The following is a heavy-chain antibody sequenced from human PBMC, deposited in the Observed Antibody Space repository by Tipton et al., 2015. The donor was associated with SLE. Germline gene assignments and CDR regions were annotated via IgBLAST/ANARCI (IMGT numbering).Heavy chain of an antibody. V-gene: IGHV4-34*01. CDR1: GGSLSGYY. CDR2: INYSGST. D-gene: IGHD3/OR15-3a*01. J-gene: IGHJ6*03. Sequence: TLSLTCAVYGGSLSGYYWTWIRQPPGKGLEWIGEINYSGSTNYNPSLKSRVTKSVDTPKNQFSLKLSSVTAADTAVYYCAREGLWTSYYYYMDVWGKATTVAVSS. CDR3: AREGLWTSYYYYMDV.